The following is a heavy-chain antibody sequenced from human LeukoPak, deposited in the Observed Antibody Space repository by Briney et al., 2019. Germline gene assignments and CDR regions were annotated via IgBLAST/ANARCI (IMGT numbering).Heavy chain of an antibody. CDR1: GFTFNSYA. CDR3: AKGLGVSYDY. CDR2: ISGGGIST. Sequence: PGGSLRLSCAASGFTFNSYAMAWLRQAPEKGLEWVSSISGGGISTYYADSVKGRFITASNNSKNTLYLQINSPRAEAAADYYCAKGLGVSYDYWGQETLVTVSS. V-gene: IGHV3-23*01. D-gene: IGHD1-26*01. J-gene: IGHJ4*02.